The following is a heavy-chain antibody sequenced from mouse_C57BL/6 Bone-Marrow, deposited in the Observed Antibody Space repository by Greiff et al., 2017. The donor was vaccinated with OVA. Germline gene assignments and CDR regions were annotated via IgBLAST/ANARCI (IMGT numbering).Heavy chain of an antibody. CDR3: ARGSSGYDY. CDR2: IDPSDSET. J-gene: IGHJ2*01. Sequence: VQLQQPGAELVRPGSSVKLSCKASGYTFTSYWMHWVKQRPIQRLEWIGNIDPSDSETHYNQKFKDKATLTVDKSSSTAYMQLSSLTSEDSAVYYCARGSSGYDYWGQGTTLTVSS. D-gene: IGHD3-2*02. CDR1: GYTFTSYW. V-gene: IGHV1-52*01.